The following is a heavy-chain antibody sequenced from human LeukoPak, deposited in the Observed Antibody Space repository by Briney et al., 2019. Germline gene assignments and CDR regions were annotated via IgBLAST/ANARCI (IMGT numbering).Heavy chain of an antibody. V-gene: IGHV4-39*07. Sequence: SETLSLTCSVSGASISNSTYYWGWIRQPPGKGLEWIGGISYTEGPYFNPSLKSRVTMSLDTSKNQFSLKLSSVTATDTAVYYCARDQDYFDTWGQGTLVTVSS. CDR1: GASISNSTYY. D-gene: IGHD4-11*01. J-gene: IGHJ5*02. CDR2: ISYTEGP. CDR3: ARDQDYFDT.